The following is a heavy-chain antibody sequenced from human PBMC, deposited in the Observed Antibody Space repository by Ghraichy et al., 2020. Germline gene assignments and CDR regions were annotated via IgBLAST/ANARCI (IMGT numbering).Heavy chain of an antibody. V-gene: IGHV4-34*01. CDR2: INHSGTT. CDR1: GGSFSGYS. CDR3: ARGLDSYCPIFTFDY. Sequence: SETLSLTCAVYGGSFSGYSWSWIRQPPGKGLELIGEINHSGTTNYNPSLKSRVTISVDTSTNQFSLTLSSVTAADTAVYYCARGLDSYCPIFTFDYWGQGTLVTVSS. J-gene: IGHJ4*02. D-gene: IGHD3-9*01.